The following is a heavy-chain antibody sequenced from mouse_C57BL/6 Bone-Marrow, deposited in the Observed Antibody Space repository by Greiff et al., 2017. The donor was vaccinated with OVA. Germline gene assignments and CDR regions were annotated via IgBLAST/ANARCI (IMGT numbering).Heavy chain of an antibody. J-gene: IGHJ4*01. CDR3: ARSRQLRPPDYYAMDY. CDR2: ILPGSGST. CDR1: GYTFTGYW. V-gene: IGHV1-9*01. Sequence: QVQLKESGAELMKPGASVKLSCKATGYTFTGYWIEWVKQRPGHGLEWIGEILPGSGSTNYNEKFKGKATFTADTSSNTAYMQLSSLTTEDSAIYYCARSRQLRPPDYYAMDYWGQGTSVTVSS. D-gene: IGHD3-2*02.